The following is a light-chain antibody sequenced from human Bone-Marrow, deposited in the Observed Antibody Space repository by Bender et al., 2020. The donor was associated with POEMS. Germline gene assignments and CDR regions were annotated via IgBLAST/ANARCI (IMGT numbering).Light chain of an antibody. CDR2: FNSDGSH. Sequence: QLVLTQSPSASASLGASVKVTCTLSSGHDTYGIAWHQQQPKKAPRYLMKFNSDGSHTKGDGIPDRFSASTSGTDYYLTISSLQSDDEADYYCQTWGSGIQVFGGGTKLTVL. J-gene: IGLJ3*02. CDR1: SGHDTYG. CDR3: QTWGSGIQV. V-gene: IGLV4-69*01.